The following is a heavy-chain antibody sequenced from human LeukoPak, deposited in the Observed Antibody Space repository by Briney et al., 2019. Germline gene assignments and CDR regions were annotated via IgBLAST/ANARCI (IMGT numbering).Heavy chain of an antibody. CDR1: GYTLTGYY. D-gene: IGHD3-16*02. J-gene: IGHJ4*02. CDR3: ARDPNVITFGGVIGLFDY. Sequence: ASVKVSCKASGYTLTGYYMHWVRQAPGQGLEWMGWINPNSGGTNYAQKFQGRVTMTRDTSISTAYMELSRLRSDDTAVYYCARDPNVITFGGVIGLFDYWGQGTLVTVSS. V-gene: IGHV1-2*02. CDR2: INPNSGGT.